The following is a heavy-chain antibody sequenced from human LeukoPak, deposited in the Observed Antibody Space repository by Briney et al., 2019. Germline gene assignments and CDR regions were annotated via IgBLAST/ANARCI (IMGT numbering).Heavy chain of an antibody. V-gene: IGHV3-64*02. Sequence: PGGSLRLPCAASGFRFSYHDMHWVRQAPGKGLEFVSSIGAAGAHTFYADSVKGRSTISRDNFQSTMYLQMDGLRPEDSAVYYCARELGGTKTGGFDIWGQGTVVTVSS. CDR3: ARELGGTKTGGFDI. CDR2: IGAAGAHT. CDR1: GFRFSYHD. D-gene: IGHD1-14*01. J-gene: IGHJ3*02.